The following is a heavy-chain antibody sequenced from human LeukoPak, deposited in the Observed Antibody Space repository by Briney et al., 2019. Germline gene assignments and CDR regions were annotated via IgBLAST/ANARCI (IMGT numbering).Heavy chain of an antibody. Sequence: PGGSLRLSCAASGFTFSSYSMNWVRQAPGKGLEWVSSISSSSSYIYYADSVQGRFTISRDNSKNTLYLQMNSLRAEDTAIYYCAKQAGGTHDYCGQGTLLIVSS. CDR3: AKQAGGTHDY. J-gene: IGHJ4*02. CDR1: GFTFSSYS. D-gene: IGHD6-13*01. CDR2: ISSSSSYI. V-gene: IGHV3-21*04.